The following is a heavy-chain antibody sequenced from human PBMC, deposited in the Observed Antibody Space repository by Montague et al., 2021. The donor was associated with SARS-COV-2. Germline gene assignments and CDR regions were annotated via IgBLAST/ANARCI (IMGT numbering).Heavy chain of an antibody. D-gene: IGHD3-3*01. CDR1: GGSVSSGSYY. J-gene: IGHJ6*02. Sequence: SETLSLTSILSGGSVSSGSYYWSWIRQPPGKGLEWIGYIYYSGSTNYNPSLKSRVTISVDTSKNQFSLKLRSVTAADTAVYYCARDPWRITIFGVVTRYGIDVWGQGTTVTVSS. CDR3: ARDPWRITIFGVVTRYGIDV. CDR2: IYYSGST. V-gene: IGHV4-61*01.